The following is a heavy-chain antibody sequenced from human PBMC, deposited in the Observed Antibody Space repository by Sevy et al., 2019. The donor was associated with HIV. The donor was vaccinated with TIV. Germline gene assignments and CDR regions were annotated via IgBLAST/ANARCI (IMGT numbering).Heavy chain of an antibody. J-gene: IGHJ4*02. Sequence: GSLRLSCAASGFSFRSYEMNWVRQAPWKGLEWVAYITNSGTSMYYSDSVRGRFTISRDNARNSLYLQMNSLRGEDTAVYYCARDLPPSATTVAHFDCWGQGTLVTVSS. CDR1: GFSFRSYE. D-gene: IGHD4-17*01. CDR2: ITNSGTSM. V-gene: IGHV3-48*03. CDR3: ARDLPPSATTVAHFDC.